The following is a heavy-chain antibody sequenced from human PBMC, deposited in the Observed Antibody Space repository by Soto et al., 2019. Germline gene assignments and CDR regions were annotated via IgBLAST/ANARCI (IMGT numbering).Heavy chain of an antibody. CDR1: GCTFSNSS. D-gene: IGHD1-1*01. J-gene: IGHJ4*02. V-gene: IGHV3-21*04. Sequence: GGSLRVPRTASGCTFSNSSMNWVRQAPGKGLEWVSSISGTSDYISYADSVKGRFTISRDNTKKSLFLQMNNLRTEDTAIYYCATTARVPVYWGKGILVTVSS. CDR2: ISGTSDYI. CDR3: ATTARVPVY.